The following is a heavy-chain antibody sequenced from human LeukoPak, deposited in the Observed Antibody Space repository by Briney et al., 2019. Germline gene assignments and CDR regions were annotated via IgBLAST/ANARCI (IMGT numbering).Heavy chain of an antibody. CDR1: GDSISSSSAA. D-gene: IGHD2/OR15-2a*01. V-gene: IGHV6-1*01. J-gene: IGHJ4*02. CDR3: ARFEYGAPDY. CDR2: TYYRSRWFY. Sequence: SQTLSLTCTISGDSISSSSAAWNWIRQSPSRGLEWLGRTYYRSRWFYDYTTSVKGRITINADTSENQFSLQLKSVTPEDTAVYYCARFEYGAPDYWGQGTLVTVSS.